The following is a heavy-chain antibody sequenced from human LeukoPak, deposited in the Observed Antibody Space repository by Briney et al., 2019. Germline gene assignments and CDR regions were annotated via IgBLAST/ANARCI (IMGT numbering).Heavy chain of an antibody. CDR3: AREKCSGGSCYD. V-gene: IGHV3-30*02. Sequence: PGGSLRLSCAASGFTFNSYGMHWVRQAPGKGLEWVAFVRYDGSNKYYVDSVKGRFTIPRDNSKNTLYLQMNSLRAEDTAVYYCAREKCSGGSCYDWGQGTLVTVSS. D-gene: IGHD2-15*01. CDR2: VRYDGSNK. CDR1: GFTFNSYG. J-gene: IGHJ4*02.